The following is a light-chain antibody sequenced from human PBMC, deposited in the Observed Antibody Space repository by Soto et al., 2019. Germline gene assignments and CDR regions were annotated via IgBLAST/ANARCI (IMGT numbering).Light chain of an antibody. CDR3: QQYGSSPFT. CDR1: QSVSSGY. Sequence: LLTQSPDTLSFSPGETSTLSFRSSQSVSSGYLAWYQQKPGQAPRLLIFDASRRATGIADRFSGSGSGTDFTLTVNRLEPEDFAVYYCQQYGSSPFTFGQGTRLEIK. J-gene: IGKJ5*01. CDR2: DAS. V-gene: IGKV3-20*01.